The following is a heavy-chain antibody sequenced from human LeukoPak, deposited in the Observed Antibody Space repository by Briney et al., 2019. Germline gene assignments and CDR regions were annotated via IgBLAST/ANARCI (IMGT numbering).Heavy chain of an antibody. CDR2: INRNGST. J-gene: IGHJ5*02. CDR3: ARHYGP. CDR1: GGSFSNYY. Sequence: SETLSLTCAVDGGSFSNYYWSWIRQPPGKGLEWIGEINRNGSTNYNPSLKSRVTISIDTSKNQFSLRLSSVTAADTAVYYCARHYGPWGQGTLVTVSS. V-gene: IGHV4-34*01. D-gene: IGHD3-16*01.